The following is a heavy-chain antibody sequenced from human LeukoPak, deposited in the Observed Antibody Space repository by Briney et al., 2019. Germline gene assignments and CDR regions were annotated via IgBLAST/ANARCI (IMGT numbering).Heavy chain of an antibody. Sequence: GGSLRLSCAASGFTFNAYTINWVRQAPGKGLEWVSSISSGSSYIYYADSVKGRFTISRDNAKNSLYLQMNSLRAEDTAVYYCARGLGTMARDYWGQGTLVTVSS. V-gene: IGHV3-21*01. J-gene: IGHJ4*02. D-gene: IGHD4/OR15-4a*01. CDR3: ARGLGTMARDY. CDR2: ISSGSSYI. CDR1: GFTFNAYT.